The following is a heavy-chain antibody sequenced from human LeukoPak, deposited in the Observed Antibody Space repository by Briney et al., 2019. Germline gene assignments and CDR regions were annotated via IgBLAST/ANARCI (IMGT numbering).Heavy chain of an antibody. J-gene: IGHJ6*02. CDR3: ARANRPPLYGDYSNYYYYGMDV. V-gene: IGHV4-31*03. Sequence: SETLSLTCTVSGGSISSGGYYWSWIRQHPGKGLEWIGYIYYSGSTYYNPSLKSRVTISVDTSKNQFSLKLSSVTAADTAVYYCARANRPPLYGDYSNYYYYGMDVWGQGTTVTVSS. D-gene: IGHD4-17*01. CDR1: GGSISSGGYY. CDR2: IYYSGST.